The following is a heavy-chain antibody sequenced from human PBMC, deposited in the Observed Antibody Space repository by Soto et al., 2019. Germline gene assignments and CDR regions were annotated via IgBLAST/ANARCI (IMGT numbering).Heavy chain of an antibody. V-gene: IGHV4-31*03. D-gene: IGHD2-8*01. CDR3: ARAREDIVLMVYAKVRNSSESLGIDY. J-gene: IGHJ4*02. CDR2: IYYSGST. CDR1: GGSISSGGYY. Sequence: ASETLSLTCTFSGGSISSGGYYWSWIRPHPGKGLEGVGYIYYSGSTYYNPSLKSRVTISVDTSKNQFSLKLSSVTAADTAVYYCARAREDIVLMVYAKVRNSSESLGIDYWGQGTLVTVSS.